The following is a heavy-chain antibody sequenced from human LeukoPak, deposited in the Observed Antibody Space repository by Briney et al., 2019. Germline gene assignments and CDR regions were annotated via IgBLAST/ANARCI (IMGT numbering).Heavy chain of an antibody. Sequence: GGSLRLSCAASGFTFSSYGMHWVRQAPGKGLEWVSSITSSSDYIYYADSVKGRFTISRDNAQNSLYLQMNSLRADDTAVYYCARVGGYYYFDYWGQGTLVTVSS. CDR2: ITSSSDYI. CDR3: ARVGGYYYFDY. V-gene: IGHV3-21*01. D-gene: IGHD5-12*01. CDR1: GFTFSSYG. J-gene: IGHJ4*02.